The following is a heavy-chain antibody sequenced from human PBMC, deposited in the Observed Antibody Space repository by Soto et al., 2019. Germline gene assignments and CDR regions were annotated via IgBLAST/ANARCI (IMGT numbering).Heavy chain of an antibody. J-gene: IGHJ4*02. D-gene: IGHD5-18*01. V-gene: IGHV5-51*01. CDR1: GYNFNNYW. CDR2: IHPSKSST. CDR3: ARSDTAMEIFDY. Sequence: PGESLKISCKVSGYNFNNYWIAWVRQMPGKGLEWMGIIHPSKSSTRYSPSFEGQVTISADKSISTAYLQWSSLKASDTAMYYCARSDTAMEIFDYWGQGTLVTVSS.